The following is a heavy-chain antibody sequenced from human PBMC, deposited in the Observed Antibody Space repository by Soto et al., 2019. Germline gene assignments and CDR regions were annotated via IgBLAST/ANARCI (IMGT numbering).Heavy chain of an antibody. CDR1: GFTFSSYS. V-gene: IGHV3-21*01. CDR3: ARDSSWAAVTFDY. D-gene: IGHD6-13*01. J-gene: IGHJ4*02. Sequence: EVQLVESGGGLVKPGGSLRLSCAASGFTFSSYSMNWVRQAPGKGLEWVSSISSSSSYIYYADSVKGRFTISRDNAKNSLYLQMNSLRAEDTAVYYCARDSSWAAVTFDYWGQGTLVTVSS. CDR2: ISSSSSYI.